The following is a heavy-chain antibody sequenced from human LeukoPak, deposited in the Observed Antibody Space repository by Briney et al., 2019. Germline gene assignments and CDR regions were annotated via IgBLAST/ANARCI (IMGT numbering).Heavy chain of an antibody. J-gene: IGHJ6*03. Sequence: PSETLSLTCAVYGGSFSGYYWSWIRQPPGKGLEWIGEINHSGSTNYNPSLKSRVTISVDTSKNQFSLKLSSVTAADTAVYYCARRRFGGPYYYYYMDVWGKGTTVTVSS. CDR3: ARRRFGGPYYYYYMDV. D-gene: IGHD3-10*01. V-gene: IGHV4-34*01. CDR2: INHSGST. CDR1: GGSFSGYY.